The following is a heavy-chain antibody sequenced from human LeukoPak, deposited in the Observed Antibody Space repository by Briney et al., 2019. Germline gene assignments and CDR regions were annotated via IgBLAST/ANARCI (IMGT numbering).Heavy chain of an antibody. CDR1: GGSISSYY. V-gene: IGHV4-59*01. CDR3: VREAATDYYDSSGYYRQTEVFDA. CDR2: IYYSGST. D-gene: IGHD3-22*01. J-gene: IGHJ3*01. Sequence: SETLSLTCTVSGGSISSYYWSWIRQPPGKGLEWIGYIYYSGSTNYNPSLKSRVTISVDTSKNQFSLKLRSVTAADTAVYYCVREAATDYYDSSGYYRQTEVFDAWGQGTMVTVSS.